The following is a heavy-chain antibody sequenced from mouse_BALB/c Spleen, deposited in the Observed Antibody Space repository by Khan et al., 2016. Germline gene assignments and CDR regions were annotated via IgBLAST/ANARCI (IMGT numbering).Heavy chain of an antibody. V-gene: IGHV7-3*02. CDR2: IRNKANGYTT. J-gene: IGHJ3*01. CDR3: ARDTVLRQGTWFAY. Sequence: EVELVESGGGLVQPGGSLRLSCATSGFTFTDYYMSWVRQPPGKALEWLGFIRNKANGYTTEYSAPVKGRFAISRDNSQSILYRQMNTLRAEDSATYYCARDTVLRQGTWFAYGGQGTLVTVSA. CDR1: GFTFTDYY. D-gene: IGHD2-4*01.